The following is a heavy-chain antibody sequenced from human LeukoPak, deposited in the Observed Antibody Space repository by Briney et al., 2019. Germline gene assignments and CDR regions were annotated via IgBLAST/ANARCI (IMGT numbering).Heavy chain of an antibody. D-gene: IGHD5-18*01. V-gene: IGHV1-18*01. CDR2: ISAYNGNT. CDR1: GYTFTIYG. J-gene: IGHJ6*03. Sequence: ASVKVPCKASGYTFTIYGINWVRQAPGQGLEWMGWISAYNGNTNYAQKLQGRVTMTTDTSTSTAYMELRSLRSDDTAVYYCARGDTAMAPGYMDVWGKGTTVTVSS. CDR3: ARGDTAMAPGYMDV.